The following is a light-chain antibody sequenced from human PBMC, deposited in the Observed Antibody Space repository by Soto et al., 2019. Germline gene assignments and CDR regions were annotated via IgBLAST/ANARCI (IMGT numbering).Light chain of an antibody. J-gene: IGKJ1*01. V-gene: IGKV3-20*01. CDR2: GAS. Sequence: ELLLTQSADALSLSPGDRATLSCKASQSFSSNFFARYQQKPGQAPRLLIYGASSRATGIPDRFSGSWSGTDFTLTISRLEPEDFAVYYWQQYASSVTFGQGTKGES. CDR1: QSFSSNF. CDR3: QQYASSVT.